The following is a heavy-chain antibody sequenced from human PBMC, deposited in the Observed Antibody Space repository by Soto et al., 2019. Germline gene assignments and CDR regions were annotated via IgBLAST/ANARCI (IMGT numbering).Heavy chain of an antibody. Sequence: SETLSLTCTFSGASINSGDSYWGWLRQPPWKGLEWIGHIYYSGSTYYNPSLKRRAGVSVDSSKSQFSLKLTSVTAADTAVYFCARMIINCYCFDYWGQGALVTVSS. CDR2: IYYSGST. CDR1: GASINSGDSY. V-gene: IGHV4-30-4*01. CDR3: ARMIINCYCFDY. D-gene: IGHD3-16*02. J-gene: IGHJ4*02.